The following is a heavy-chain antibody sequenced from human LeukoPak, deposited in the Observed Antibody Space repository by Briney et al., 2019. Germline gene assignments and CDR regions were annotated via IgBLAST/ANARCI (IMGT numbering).Heavy chain of an antibody. V-gene: IGHV3-23*01. J-gene: IGHJ4*02. CDR1: GFTFSTYA. CDR2: ISGSGGNT. CDR3: ARGGDY. Sequence: GGSLRLSCAASGFTFSTYAMSWVRQAPGKGLEWVSVISGSGGNTYYPDSVKGRFTISRDNSENTLYLQMNSLRAEDTAVYYCARGGDYWGQGTLVTVSS.